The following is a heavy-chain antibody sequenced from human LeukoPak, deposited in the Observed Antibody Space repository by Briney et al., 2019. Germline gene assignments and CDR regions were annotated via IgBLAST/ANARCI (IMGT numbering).Heavy chain of an antibody. D-gene: IGHD4-23*01. CDR1: GYSFTSNW. CDR2: IYPADSDT. V-gene: IGHV5-51*01. CDR3: ARLAVETLHN. J-gene: IGHJ4*01. Sequence: GESLKISCKASGYSFTSNWIGWVRQMPGKGLEWMGIIYPADSDTRYSPSFEGQVTISADKSINTAYLQWSSLKASDTAMYFCARLAVETLHNWGHGTLVTVSS.